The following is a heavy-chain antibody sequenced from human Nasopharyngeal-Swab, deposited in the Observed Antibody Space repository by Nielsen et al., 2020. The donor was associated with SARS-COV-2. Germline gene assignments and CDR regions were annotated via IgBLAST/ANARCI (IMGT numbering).Heavy chain of an antibody. V-gene: IGHV3-53*01. CDR3: ESSTTHYYYYGMYV. J-gene: IGHJ6*02. CDR2: VYSIDGP. CDR1: GFTVSSKY. D-gene: IGHD2-15*01. Sequence: GESLKISCAASGFTVSSKYMSWVRQAPGKGLEWVSGVYSIDGPYYAASVKGRFTISKDSSKNTLYIHMNSMRAEDTAVYYCESSTTHYYYYGMYVWGQGTTVTVSS.